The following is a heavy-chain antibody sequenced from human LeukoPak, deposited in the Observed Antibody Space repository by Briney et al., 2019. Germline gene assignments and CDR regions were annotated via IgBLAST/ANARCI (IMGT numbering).Heavy chain of an antibody. CDR2: ISGSGGEI. CDR3: ANQRETQGSLYEFDF. Sequence: TGGSLRLSCAASRLTFSNYAMTWVRQTPGKGVEWVSSISGSGGEIFYADSVKGRFIISDDNSKDTPYQQLNDLRAHNTAFYCSANQRETQGSLYEFDFWGEGTGLTVPS. V-gene: IGHV3-23*01. CDR1: RLTFSNYA. J-gene: IGHJ4*02. D-gene: IGHD3-10*01.